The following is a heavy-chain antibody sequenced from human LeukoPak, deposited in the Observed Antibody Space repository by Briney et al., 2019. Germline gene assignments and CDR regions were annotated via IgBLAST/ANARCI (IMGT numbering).Heavy chain of an antibody. CDR2: IIPILGIA. D-gene: IGHD3-22*01. J-gene: IGHJ4*02. CDR1: GGTFSSYA. Sequence: SVKVSCKASGGTFSSYAISWVRRAPGQGLEWMGRIIPILGIANYAQKFQGRVTITADKSTSTAYMELSSLRSEDAAVYYCAGFAAYYDSSGYPTHNLYYFDYWGQGTLVTVSS. CDR3: AGFAAYYDSSGYPTHNLYYFDY. V-gene: IGHV1-69*04.